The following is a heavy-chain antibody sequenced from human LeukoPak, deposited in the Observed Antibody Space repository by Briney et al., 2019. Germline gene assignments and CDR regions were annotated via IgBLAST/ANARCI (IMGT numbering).Heavy chain of an antibody. V-gene: IGHV3-7*01. CDR3: AGGSGYLITS. CDR1: GFSFRSYW. Sequence: GGSLRLSCAATGFSFRSYWMNWVRQAPGKELEWLAIINQDGSEKHYKGSVEGRFTISRDNAKNSLHLQMNSLRAEDTAVYYCAGGSGYLITSWGQGTLVTVSS. J-gene: IGHJ5*02. CDR2: INQDGSEK. D-gene: IGHD3-9*01.